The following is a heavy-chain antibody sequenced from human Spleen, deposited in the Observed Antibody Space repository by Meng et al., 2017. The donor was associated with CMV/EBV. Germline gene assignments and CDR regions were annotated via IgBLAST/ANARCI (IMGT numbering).Heavy chain of an antibody. CDR3: ARDPSNTSGRYAYFDY. Sequence: QVTLVQSGAEVKKPGASVKVSCKASGYTFTGYYMHWVRQAPGQGLEWMGWINPNSGGTNYAQKFQGRVTMTRDTSISTAYMELSRLRSDDTAVYYCARDPSNTSGRYAYFDYWGQGTLVTVSS. CDR2: INPNSGGT. J-gene: IGHJ4*02. CDR1: GYTFTGYY. D-gene: IGHD6-19*01. V-gene: IGHV1-2*02.